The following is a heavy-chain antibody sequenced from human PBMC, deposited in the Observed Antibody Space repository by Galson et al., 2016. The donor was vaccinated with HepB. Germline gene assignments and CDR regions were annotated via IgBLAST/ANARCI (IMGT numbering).Heavy chain of an antibody. D-gene: IGHD3-16*01. CDR2: INPIAGTT. V-gene: IGHV1-46*01. CDR3: TRERGSHGFDY. CDR1: GYTFIIYY. Sequence: SVKVSCKASGYTFIIYYIHWVRQAPGQGLEWMGIINPIAGTTTYEQRFQGRLTLTRDTSTSTVYMDLSSLTSEDTAVYYYTRERGSHGFDYWGQGTLVTVSS. J-gene: IGHJ4*02.